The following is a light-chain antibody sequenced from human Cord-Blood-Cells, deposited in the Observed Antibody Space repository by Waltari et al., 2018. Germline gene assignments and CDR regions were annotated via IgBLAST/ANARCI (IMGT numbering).Light chain of an antibody. J-gene: IGLJ3*02. CDR1: SSDVGSYYL. Sequence: QSALTQPASVSGSPGHSITISCTGTSSDVGSYYLLSWYQQHPGKAPKLMIYEGSKRPSGVSNRFSGSKSGNTASLTISGLQAEDEADYYCCSYAGSSTWVFGGGTKLTVL. CDR2: EGS. V-gene: IGLV2-23*01. CDR3: CSYAGSSTWV.